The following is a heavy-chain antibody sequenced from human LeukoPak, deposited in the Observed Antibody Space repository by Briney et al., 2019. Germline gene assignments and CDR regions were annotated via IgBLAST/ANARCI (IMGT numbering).Heavy chain of an antibody. Sequence: GGSLRLSCAASGFTFSSYSMNWVRQAPGKGLEWVSSISSSSSYIYYADSVKGRFTISRDNAKNSLYLQMNSLRAEDTAVYYCVRDIAVAGTRFDYWGQGTLVTVSS. V-gene: IGHV3-21*01. J-gene: IGHJ4*02. CDR2: ISSSSSYI. CDR1: GFTFSSYS. D-gene: IGHD6-19*01. CDR3: VRDIAVAGTRFDY.